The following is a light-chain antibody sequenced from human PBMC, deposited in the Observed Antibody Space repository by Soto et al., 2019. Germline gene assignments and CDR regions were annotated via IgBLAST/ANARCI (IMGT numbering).Light chain of an antibody. CDR3: GAWDDSRYGPV. CDR1: SSNIGSHT. V-gene: IGLV1-44*01. J-gene: IGLJ2*01. CDR2: SNN. Sequence: QSVLTQPPSASGTPGQRVTISCSGGSSNIGSHTVNWYQHLPGTSPKLLIYSNNQRPPGVPDRFSGSMSGTSASLAISGLQSEDEADYYCGAWDDSRYGPVFGGGTKLTVL.